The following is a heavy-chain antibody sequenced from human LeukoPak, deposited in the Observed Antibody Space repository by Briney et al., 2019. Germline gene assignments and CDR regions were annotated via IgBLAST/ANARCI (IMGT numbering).Heavy chain of an antibody. V-gene: IGHV3-48*02. J-gene: IGHJ4*02. Sequence: HSGRSLRLSCAASGFTFSSYSMNWVRQAPGKGLEWVSYISSYSGTISYADSVKGRFAISRDNAKNSLYLQMNSLRDEDTAIYYCAREMGYWGQGTLATVSS. CDR2: ISSYSGTI. D-gene: IGHD5-24*01. CDR1: GFTFSSYS. CDR3: AREMGY.